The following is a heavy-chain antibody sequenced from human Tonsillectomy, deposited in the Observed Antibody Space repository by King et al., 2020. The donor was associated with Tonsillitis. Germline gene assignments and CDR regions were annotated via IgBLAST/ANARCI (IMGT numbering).Heavy chain of an antibody. CDR1: GVTFSSYA. CDR3: AKDRGHYYDRSELGY. Sequence: QLVQSGGGLVQPGGSLRLSCAASGVTFSSYAMRWVRQAPGKGLEWGSAISGRGGSKYYADSLKGGFTSSRDNSKNTRCLQMNSQRAEDTAVYYCAKDRGHYYDRSELGYWGQGTLVTVSS. D-gene: IGHD3-22*01. J-gene: IGHJ4*02. CDR2: ISGRGGSK. V-gene: IGHV3-23*04.